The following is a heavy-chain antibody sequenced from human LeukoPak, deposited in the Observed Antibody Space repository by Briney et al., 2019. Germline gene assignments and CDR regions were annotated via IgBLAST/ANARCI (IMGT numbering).Heavy chain of an antibody. CDR3: ARDPMNYDSRGYYYDQIDY. CDR2: ISGSGGST. CDR1: GFTFSSYA. D-gene: IGHD3-22*01. V-gene: IGHV3-23*01. J-gene: IGHJ4*02. Sequence: GGSLRLSCAASGFTFSSYAMSWVRQAPGKGLEWVSAISGSGGSTYYADSVKGRFTISRDNSKNTLYLQMNSLRAEDTAVYYCARDPMNYDSRGYYYDQIDYWGQGTLVTVSS.